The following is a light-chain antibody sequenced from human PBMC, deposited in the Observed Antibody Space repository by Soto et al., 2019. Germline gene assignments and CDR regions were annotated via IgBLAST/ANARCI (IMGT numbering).Light chain of an antibody. Sequence: QSVLTQPPSVSGAPGQRVTISCTGSSSNIGAGYDVHWYQQLPGTVPKLLIYGNSNRPSGVPDRFSGSKSGTSASLAITGLQAEDEADYSCQSYDSSLSGSYVFGTGTKLTVL. V-gene: IGLV1-40*01. J-gene: IGLJ1*01. CDR1: SSNIGAGYD. CDR2: GNS. CDR3: QSYDSSLSGSYV.